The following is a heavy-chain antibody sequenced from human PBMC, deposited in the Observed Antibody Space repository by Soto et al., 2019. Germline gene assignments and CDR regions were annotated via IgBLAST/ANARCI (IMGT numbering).Heavy chain of an antibody. D-gene: IGHD6-19*01. Sequence: PGGSLRLSCAASGFTFCSYAMSWVRQAPGKGQEWDSAISGSGGSTYYADSVKGRFTISRDNSKNTLYLQMNSLRAEDTAVYYCAKGSRTVRKGSVSSSGWYFIDWGQGTLVTVSS. V-gene: IGHV3-23*01. CDR3: AKGSRTVRKGSVSSSGWYFID. J-gene: IGHJ4*02. CDR1: GFTFCSYA. CDR2: ISGSGGST.